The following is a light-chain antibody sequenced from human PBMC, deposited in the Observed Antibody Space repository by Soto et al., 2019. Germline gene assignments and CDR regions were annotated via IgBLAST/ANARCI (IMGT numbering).Light chain of an antibody. Sequence: QSALTQPASVSGSPGQSITISCTGTSSDVGGYNYVSWYQQHPGKAPKLMIYEVSNRPSGVSNRFSGSKSGNTASLTISGLQAEDEADYYCSSYTSSSTLENVFGTGTNVTVL. CDR3: SSYTSSSTLENV. CDR1: SSDVGGYNY. CDR2: EVS. J-gene: IGLJ1*01. V-gene: IGLV2-14*01.